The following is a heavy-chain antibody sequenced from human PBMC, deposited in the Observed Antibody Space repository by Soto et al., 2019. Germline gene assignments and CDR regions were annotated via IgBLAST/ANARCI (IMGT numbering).Heavy chain of an antibody. CDR3: AKVPRVPAAAAGLCYYYYMDV. V-gene: IGHV3-23*01. Sequence: EVQLLESGGGLVQPGGSLRLSCAASGFTFSSYAMSWVRQAPGKGLEWVSAISGSGGSTYYADSVKGRFTISRDNSKNALYLQMNSLRAEDTAVYYCAKVPRVPAAAAGLCYYYYMDVWVKGPTVTVSS. D-gene: IGHD2-2*01. CDR2: ISGSGGST. J-gene: IGHJ6*03. CDR1: GFTFSSYA.